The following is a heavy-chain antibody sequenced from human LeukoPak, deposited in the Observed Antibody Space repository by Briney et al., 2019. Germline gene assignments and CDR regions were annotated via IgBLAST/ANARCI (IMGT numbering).Heavy chain of an antibody. J-gene: IGHJ4*02. Sequence: GGSLRLSCVGSGFTFSDHFMGWIRQVPGKEPEWLSYINSKGDNILYRDSVKGRFTISRDNAENSLYLQMNSLKAEDTAVYYCATSRVFDYWGQGALVVVSS. V-gene: IGHV3-11*04. CDR2: INSKGDNI. CDR3: ATSRVFDY. CDR1: GFTFSDHF.